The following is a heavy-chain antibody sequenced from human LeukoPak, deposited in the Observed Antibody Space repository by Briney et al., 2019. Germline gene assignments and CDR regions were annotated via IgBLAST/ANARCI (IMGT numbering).Heavy chain of an antibody. CDR3: AKGGDVYGDYRGGFDY. J-gene: IGHJ4*02. CDR2: ISSSSSSI. V-gene: IGHV3-48*01. CDR1: GFTFSSYS. Sequence: PGGSLRLSCAASGFTFSSYSMSWVRQAPGKGLEWVSYISSSSSSIYYADSVRGRFTISRDNAKNSLYLQMNSLRAEDTAVYYCAKGGDVYGDYRGGFDYWGQGTLVTVSS. D-gene: IGHD4-17*01.